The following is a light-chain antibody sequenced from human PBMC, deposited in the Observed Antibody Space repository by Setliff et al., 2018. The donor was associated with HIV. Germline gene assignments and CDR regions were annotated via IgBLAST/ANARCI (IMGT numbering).Light chain of an antibody. J-gene: IGLJ1*01. CDR2: EVS. CDR3: NSYTSSSTYV. V-gene: IGLV2-14*01. Sequence: QSALPQPASVSGSPGRSITISCTGISSDVGGYNYVSWYQQHPGKAPKLMIYEVSNRPSGVSNRFSGSKSGNTASLTISGLQAEDEADYYCNSYTSSSTYVFGTGTKVTVL. CDR1: SSDVGGYNY.